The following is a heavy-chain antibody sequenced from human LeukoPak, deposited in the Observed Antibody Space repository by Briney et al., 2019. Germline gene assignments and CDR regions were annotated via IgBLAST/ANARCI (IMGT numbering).Heavy chain of an antibody. CDR1: GFTFSSYG. J-gene: IGHJ4*02. D-gene: IGHD6-13*01. V-gene: IGHV3-33*06. CDR2: IWYDGSNK. Sequence: PGGSMRLSCAASGFTFSSYGMRWVRQAPGKGLEWVAVIWYDGSNKYYADSVKGRFTISRDNSKNTLYLQMNSLRAEDTAVYYCAKDRRSTGYSSSWTFDYWGQGTLVTVSS. CDR3: AKDRRSTGYSSSWTFDY.